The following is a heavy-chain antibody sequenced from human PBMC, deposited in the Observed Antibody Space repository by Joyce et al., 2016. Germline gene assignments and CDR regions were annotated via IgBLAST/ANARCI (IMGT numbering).Heavy chain of an antibody. V-gene: IGHV4-31*11. J-gene: IGHJ4*02. CDR3: AREDDIRGADY. D-gene: IGHD3-10*01. Sequence: QVQLQESGPGLVKPSQTLSLTCAVSGGSINSGGYYWSWIRQRPGQGLEWIGYIYNSEITVYKPSLKSRVIISADTSKNQFSLKLSSVTAADTAVYYCAREDDIRGADYWVQGSLVTVSS. CDR2: IYNSEIT. CDR1: GGSINSGGYY.